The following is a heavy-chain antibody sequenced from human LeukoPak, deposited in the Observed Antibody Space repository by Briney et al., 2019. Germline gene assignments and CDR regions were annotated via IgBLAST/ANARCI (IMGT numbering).Heavy chain of an antibody. V-gene: IGHV3-23*01. CDR3: AKDKDRITMIVVVITGAFDI. D-gene: IGHD3-22*01. CDR2: ISGSGGST. CDR1: GFTVSSNY. Sequence: GGSLRLSCAASGFTVSSNYMSWVRQAPGKGLEWVSAISGSGGSTYYADSVKGRFTISRDNSKNTLYLQMNSLRAEDTAVYYCAKDKDRITMIVVVITGAFDIWGQGTMVTVSS. J-gene: IGHJ3*02.